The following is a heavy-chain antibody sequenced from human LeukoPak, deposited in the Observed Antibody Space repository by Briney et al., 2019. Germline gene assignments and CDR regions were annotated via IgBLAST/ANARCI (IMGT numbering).Heavy chain of an antibody. D-gene: IGHD4-17*01. J-gene: IGHJ3*02. CDR2: IIPIFGTA. CDR1: GGTFSSYA. CDR3: ARDLKRSYAFDI. V-gene: IGHV1-69*13. Sequence: ASVKVSCKASGGTFSSYAISWVRQAPGQGLDWMGGIIPIFGTANYAQKFQGRVTITADESTSTAYMELSGLRSEDTAVYYFARDLKRSYAFDIWGQGIMVTVYS.